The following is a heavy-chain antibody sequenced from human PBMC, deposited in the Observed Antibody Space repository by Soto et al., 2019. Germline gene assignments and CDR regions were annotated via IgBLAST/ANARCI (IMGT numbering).Heavy chain of an antibody. CDR1: GFTFSSYG. V-gene: IGHV3-33*01. Sequence: PGGSLRLSCAASGFTFSSYGMHWVRQAPGKGLEWVAVIWYDGSNKYYADSVKGRFTISRDNSKNTLYLRMNSPRAEDTAVYYCARDQLPGSFGMSNYGMDVWGQGTTVTVSS. CDR3: ARDQLPGSFGMSNYGMDV. D-gene: IGHD3-10*01. J-gene: IGHJ6*02. CDR2: IWYDGSNK.